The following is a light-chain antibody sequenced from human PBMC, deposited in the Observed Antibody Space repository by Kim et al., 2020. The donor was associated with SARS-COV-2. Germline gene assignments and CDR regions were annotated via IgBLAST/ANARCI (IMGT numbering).Light chain of an antibody. J-gene: IGKJ4*01. CDR3: QQDYNLPLT. CDR1: QSVSGSY. V-gene: IGKV3D-7*01. CDR2: GAS. Sequence: CPGERATLPGRASQSVSGSYLSWSQQKPGQAPRLLIFGASTRATGIPARFSGSGSGTDFTLTISSLQPEDFAVYYCQQDYNLPLTFGGGTKVDIK.